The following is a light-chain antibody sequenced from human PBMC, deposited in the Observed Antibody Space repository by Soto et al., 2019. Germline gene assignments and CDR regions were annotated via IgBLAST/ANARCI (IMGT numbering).Light chain of an antibody. V-gene: IGLV2-14*01. CDR1: SSDVGGYNY. Sequence: QSGLTQPASVSGSPGQSITISCTGTSSDVGGYNYVSWYQQHPGKAPKLMIYEVSNRPSGVSNRFSGSKSGNTASLTISGLQAEDEADYYCSSYTSSSTPPYVFGTGTKLTVL. CDR3: SSYTSSSTPPYV. CDR2: EVS. J-gene: IGLJ1*01.